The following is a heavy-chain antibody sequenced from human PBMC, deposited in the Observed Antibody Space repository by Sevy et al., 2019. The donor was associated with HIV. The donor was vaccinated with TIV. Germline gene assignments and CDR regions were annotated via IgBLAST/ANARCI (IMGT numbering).Heavy chain of an antibody. D-gene: IGHD2-15*01. Sequence: GGSLRLSCSASGFIFSSYTMIWVRQAAGRGLEWVASSSGSGDYIHYADSLKGRFTISRDNAKNLLYLQMNSLRADDTAVYYCARDHGYCSGGSCYSGGYWAQGTLVTVSS. CDR3: ARDHGYCSGGSCYSGGY. V-gene: IGHV3-21*01. CDR1: GFIFSSYT. CDR2: SSGSGDYI. J-gene: IGHJ4*02.